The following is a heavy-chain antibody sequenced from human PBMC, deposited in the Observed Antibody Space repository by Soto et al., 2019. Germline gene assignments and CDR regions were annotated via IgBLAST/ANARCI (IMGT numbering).Heavy chain of an antibody. CDR2: IIPIFGTA. CDR1: GGTFSSYA. Sequence: SVKISCKASGGTFSSYAISWVRQAPGQGLEWMGGIIPIFGTANYAQKFQGRVTITADESTSTAYMELSSLRSEDTAVYYCARGLVAYCSGGSCYRYNWFDPWGQGTLVTVSS. CDR3: ARGLVAYCSGGSCYRYNWFDP. V-gene: IGHV1-69*13. J-gene: IGHJ5*02. D-gene: IGHD2-15*01.